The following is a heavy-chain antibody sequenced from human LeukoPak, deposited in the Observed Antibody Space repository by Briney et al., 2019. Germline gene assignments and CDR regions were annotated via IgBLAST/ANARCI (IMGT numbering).Heavy chain of an antibody. V-gene: IGHV1-46*01. CDR2: ISPSGGST. CDR1: GYTFTSNY. CDR3: ARDNSVGDIAWWFDP. Sequence: ASVKVSCKAFGYTFTSNYMHWVRQAPGQGPEWMGVISPSGGSTTYAQKFQGRVTLTRDTSTSTVYMELSSLRSEDTAVYYCARDNSVGDIAWWFDPWGQGTLVTVSS. D-gene: IGHD3-16*02. J-gene: IGHJ5*02.